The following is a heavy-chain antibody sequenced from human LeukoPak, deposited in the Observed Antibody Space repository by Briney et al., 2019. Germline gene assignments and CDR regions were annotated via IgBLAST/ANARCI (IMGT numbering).Heavy chain of an antibody. D-gene: IGHD7-27*01. CDR2: ISGSGGST. Sequence: GSLRLSCAASGFTFSSYAMSWVRQAPGKGLEWVSAISGSGGSTYYADSVKGRFTISRDNSKNTLYLQMNSLRAEDTAVYYCAKDRGPLTGDPEIFDDWGPGTLVTVSS. V-gene: IGHV3-23*01. J-gene: IGHJ4*02. CDR3: AKDRGPLTGDPEIFDD. CDR1: GFTFSSYA.